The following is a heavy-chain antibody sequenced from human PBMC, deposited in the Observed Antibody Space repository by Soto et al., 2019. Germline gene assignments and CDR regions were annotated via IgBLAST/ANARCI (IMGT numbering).Heavy chain of an antibody. CDR3: ARGRYSRNWFDP. J-gene: IGHJ5*02. Sequence: QVQLVQSGAEVKKPGASVKVSCRASGYTFSSYDIIWVRQATGQGLEWMGWMNPNSGYTDYAQKFQGRVTMTIDTSIPTAYMERSSLRSEDTAVYYCARGRYSRNWFDPWCQGTLVTVSS. V-gene: IGHV1-8*01. CDR1: GYTFSSYD. D-gene: IGHD6-13*01. CDR2: MNPNSGYT.